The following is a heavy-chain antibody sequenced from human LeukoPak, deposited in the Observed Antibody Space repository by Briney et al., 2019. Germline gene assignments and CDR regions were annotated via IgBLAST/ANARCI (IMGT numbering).Heavy chain of an antibody. V-gene: IGHV3-21*01. Sequence: NPGGSLRLSCAASGXTFSSYSMNWVRQAPGKGLEWVSSISSSSSYIYYADSVKGRFTISRDNAKNSLHLQMNSLRAEDTAVYYCARNNYYDSSGYYLAFDYWGQGTLVTVSS. CDR2: ISSSSSYI. J-gene: IGHJ4*02. CDR1: GXTFSSYS. D-gene: IGHD3-22*01. CDR3: ARNNYYDSSGYYLAFDY.